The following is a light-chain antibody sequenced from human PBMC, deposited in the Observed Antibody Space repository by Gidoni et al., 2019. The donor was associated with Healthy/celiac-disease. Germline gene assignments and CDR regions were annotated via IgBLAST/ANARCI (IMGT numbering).Light chain of an antibody. J-gene: IGLJ7*01. V-gene: IGLV1-44*01. CDR2: SNN. Sequence: QSVLTQPPSAYGTPGPGVTISCSGSSSNIGSNTVTWYQQLPGTAPNLLIYSNNQRPSGVPDRFSGSKSGTSASLAISGLQSEDEADYYCAAWDDSLNGPVFGGGTQLTVL. CDR1: SSNIGSNT. CDR3: AAWDDSLNGPV.